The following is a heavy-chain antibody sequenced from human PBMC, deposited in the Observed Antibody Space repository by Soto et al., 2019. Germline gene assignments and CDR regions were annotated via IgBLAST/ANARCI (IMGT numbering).Heavy chain of an antibody. V-gene: IGHV1-18*01. CDR2: ISAYNINR. CDR1: GYTFTSYG. Sequence: QVQLVQSGAEVKKPGASVKVSCKASGYTFTSYGITWVRQAPGQGLEWMGWISAYNINRNYAQKLQGRVTMTTDTSTSTAYMELRSLRYDDTAVYYCARDSPVPPSPPPSYHYYGMDVWGQGTTVTVSS. CDR3: ARDSPVPPSPPPSYHYYGMDV. J-gene: IGHJ6*02.